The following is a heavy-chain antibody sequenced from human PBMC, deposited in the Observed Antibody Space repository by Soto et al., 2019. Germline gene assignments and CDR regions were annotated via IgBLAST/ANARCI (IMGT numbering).Heavy chain of an antibody. D-gene: IGHD3-22*01. CDR3: ARDRVTMIVVVSRALDY. Sequence: PGGSLRLSCAASGFTFSSYAMHWVRQAPGKGLEWVAVISYDGSNKYYADSVKGRFTISRDNSKNTLYLQMNSLRAEDTAVYYCARDRVTMIVVVSRALDYWGQGTLVTVSS. CDR2: ISYDGSNK. J-gene: IGHJ4*02. V-gene: IGHV3-30-3*01. CDR1: GFTFSSYA.